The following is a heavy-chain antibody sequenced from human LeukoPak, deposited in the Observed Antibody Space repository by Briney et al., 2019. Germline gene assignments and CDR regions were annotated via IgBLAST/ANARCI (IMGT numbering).Heavy chain of an antibody. CDR2: ISSSSSYI. CDR3: ARGATYYDFWSGLKVSDY. V-gene: IGHV3-21*01. D-gene: IGHD3-3*01. CDR1: GFTFSSYS. Sequence: PGGSLRLSCAASGFTFSSYSMNWVRQAPGKGLEWVSSISSSSSYIYYADSVKGRFTISRDNAKNSLYLQMNSLRAEDTAVYYCARGATYYDFWSGLKVSDYWGQGTLVTVSS. J-gene: IGHJ4*02.